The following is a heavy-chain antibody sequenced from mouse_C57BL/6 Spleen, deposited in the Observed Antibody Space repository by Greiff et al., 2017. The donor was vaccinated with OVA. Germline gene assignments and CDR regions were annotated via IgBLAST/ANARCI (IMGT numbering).Heavy chain of an antibody. J-gene: IGHJ4*01. CDR2: INPNYGTT. V-gene: IGHV1-39*01. D-gene: IGHD1-1*01. Sequence: EVKLMESGPELVKPGASVKISCKASGYSFTDYNMNWVKQSNGKSLEWIGVINPNYGTTSYNQKFKGKATLTVDQSSSTAYMQLNSLTSEDSAVYYCARGSNAYYYAMDYWGQGTSVTVSS. CDR3: ARGSNAYYYAMDY. CDR1: GYSFTDYN.